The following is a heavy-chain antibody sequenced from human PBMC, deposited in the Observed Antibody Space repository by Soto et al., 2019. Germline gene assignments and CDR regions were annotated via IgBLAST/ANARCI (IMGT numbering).Heavy chain of an antibody. V-gene: IGHV1-46*01. J-gene: IGHJ6*02. D-gene: IGHD5-18*01. CDR1: GYTFTSYY. Sequence: ASVKVSCKASGYTFTSYYIHWVRQAPGQGLEWMGIINPSGGSTSYAQKFQGRVTMTRDTSTSTVYMELSSLRSEDTAVYYCASSTAMVYYYYGMDVWGQGTTVTVSS. CDR3: ASSTAMVYYYYGMDV. CDR2: INPSGGST.